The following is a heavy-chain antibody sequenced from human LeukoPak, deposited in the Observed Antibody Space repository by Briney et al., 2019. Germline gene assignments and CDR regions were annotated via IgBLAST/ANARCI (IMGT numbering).Heavy chain of an antibody. CDR1: GFTFSSYA. CDR2: ISGNGYNT. D-gene: IGHD6-13*01. Sequence: PGGSLRLSCAASGFTFSSYAMIWVRQAPGKWLEWVSLISGNGYNTYYADSVKGRFTVSRDNSKSTLYLQLNSLRAEDTAVYYCAKDGKKYGSTWDFDYWGQGTLVTVSS. V-gene: IGHV3-23*01. J-gene: IGHJ4*02. CDR3: AKDGKKYGSTWDFDY.